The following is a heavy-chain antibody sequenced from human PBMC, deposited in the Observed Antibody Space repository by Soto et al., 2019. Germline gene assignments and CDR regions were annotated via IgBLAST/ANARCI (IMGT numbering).Heavy chain of an antibody. V-gene: IGHV1-18*01. J-gene: IGHJ6*02. CDR1: GYTFSTSG. Sequence: QAQLEQSGAGVKKPGASVKVSCKSSGYTFSTSGISWVRQAPGQGLEWMGWISTYNGDANYAQRFQGRVTMTTDTSTSTTFMERRSLRSDDTAVYYCAREGPRPYYYYGMDVWGQGTTVTVSS. CDR2: ISTYNGDA. D-gene: IGHD6-6*01. CDR3: AREGPRPYYYYGMDV.